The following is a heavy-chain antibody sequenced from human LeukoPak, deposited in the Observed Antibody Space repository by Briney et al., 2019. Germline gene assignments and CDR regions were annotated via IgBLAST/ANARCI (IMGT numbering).Heavy chain of an antibody. V-gene: IGHV4-31*03. D-gene: IGHD2-15*01. CDR1: GGSLSSGGYY. CDR3: ARAVCSGGSCYCDY. Sequence: SETLSLTCTVSGGSLSSGGYYWSWIRQHPGKGLEWVGYIYYSGSTYYNPSLKSRVTISVDTSKNQFSLKLSSVTAADTAVYYCARAVCSGGSCYCDYWGQGTLVTVSS. CDR2: IYYSGST. J-gene: IGHJ4*02.